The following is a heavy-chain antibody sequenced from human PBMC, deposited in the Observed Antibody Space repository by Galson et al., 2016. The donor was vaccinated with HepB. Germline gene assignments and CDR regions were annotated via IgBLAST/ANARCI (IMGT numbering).Heavy chain of an antibody. Sequence: SLRLSCAASGFTFSEYYMSWVRQAPGKGLECVSYISSSRGYTHYAESVKGRFTISRDNAKNTLYLEMNSPSAADTAVYYCARAPMLRGVIMTTPFDYWGQGTLVTVSS. J-gene: IGHJ4*02. CDR3: ARAPMLRGVIMTTPFDY. V-gene: IGHV3-11*05. D-gene: IGHD3-10*01. CDR2: ISSSRGYT. CDR1: GFTFSEYY.